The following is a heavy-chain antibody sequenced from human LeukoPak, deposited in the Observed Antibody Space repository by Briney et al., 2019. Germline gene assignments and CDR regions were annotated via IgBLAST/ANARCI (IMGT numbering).Heavy chain of an antibody. CDR1: GFTISNYA. Sequence: GGSLRLSCAASGFTISNYAMSWVRQAPGKGLEWVAVISYDGSNKYYADSVKGRFTISRDNSKNTLYLQMNSLRAEDTAVYYCAKDDGDRFYIFGDLDYWGQGTLVTVSS. J-gene: IGHJ4*02. D-gene: IGHD2-21*01. V-gene: IGHV3-30*18. CDR2: ISYDGSNK. CDR3: AKDDGDRFYIFGDLDY.